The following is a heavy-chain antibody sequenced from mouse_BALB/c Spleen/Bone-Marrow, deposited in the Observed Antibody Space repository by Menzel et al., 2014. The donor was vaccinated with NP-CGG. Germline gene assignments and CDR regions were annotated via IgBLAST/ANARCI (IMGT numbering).Heavy chain of an antibody. D-gene: IGHD2-14*01. Sequence: VTLKECGAELVKPGASVKLSCTASGFNIKDTYMHWVKQRPEQGLEWIGRVDPANGNTKYDLKFQGKATITADTSSNTPYLQLNNLTSHDTTIYYSTTYRLGTYFDYWGQGTTLTLSS. CDR1: GFNIKDTY. CDR2: VDPANGNT. CDR3: TTYRLGTYFDY. J-gene: IGHJ2*01. V-gene: IGHV14-3*02.